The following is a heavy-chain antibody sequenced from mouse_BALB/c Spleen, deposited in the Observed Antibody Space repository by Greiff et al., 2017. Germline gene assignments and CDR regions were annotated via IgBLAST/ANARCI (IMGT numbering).Heavy chain of an antibody. CDR2: INPSTGYT. Sequence: QVQLKQSGAELAKPGASVKMSCKASGYTFTSYWMHWVKQRPGQGLEWIGYINPSTGYTEYNQKFKDKATLTADKSSSTAYMQLSSLTSEDSAVYYCARNSPYDYGDYWGQGTTLTVSS. CDR1: GYTFTSYW. J-gene: IGHJ2*01. D-gene: IGHD2-4*01. V-gene: IGHV1-7*01. CDR3: ARNSPYDYGDY.